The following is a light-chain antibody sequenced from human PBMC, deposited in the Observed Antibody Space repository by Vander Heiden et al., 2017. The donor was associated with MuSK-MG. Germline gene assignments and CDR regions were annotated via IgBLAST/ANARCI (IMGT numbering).Light chain of an antibody. Sequence: QSALTQPASVSGSPGQSITISCTGTSSDVGSYNFVSWYQQHPGKATKLMIYEGTKRPSGVSNRFSGSKSGNTASLTISGLKAEDEADYYCCSYAGSSTLVFGTGTKVTVL. V-gene: IGLV2-23*01. CDR3: CSYAGSSTLV. CDR1: SSDVGSYNF. J-gene: IGLJ1*01. CDR2: EGT.